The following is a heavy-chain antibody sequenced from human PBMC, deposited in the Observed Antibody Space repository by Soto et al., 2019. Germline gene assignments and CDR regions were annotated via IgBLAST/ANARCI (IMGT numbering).Heavy chain of an antibody. CDR2: ISAYNRNT. J-gene: IGHJ4*02. CDR1: GYTFTNYG. Sequence: EASVKVSCKASGYTFTNYGVSWVRQAPGQGLEWMEWISAYNRNTNYAQNFQGRVTMTTDTSTSTAYMELRSLRSDDTAAYYCARDKGSSGPYYFDYWGQGTLVTVSS. CDR3: ARDKGSSGPYYFDY. V-gene: IGHV1-18*01. D-gene: IGHD3-22*01.